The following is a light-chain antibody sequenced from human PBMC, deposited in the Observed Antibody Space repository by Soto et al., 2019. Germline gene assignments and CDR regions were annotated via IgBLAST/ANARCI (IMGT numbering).Light chain of an antibody. V-gene: IGLV2-14*01. J-gene: IGLJ1*01. CDR3: SSYTGSTSYV. Sequence: QSVLTQSASESGSPGQSITISCTGTSSDVGGYNYVSWYQQHLGKAPKLMIYDVTYRPSGVSNRFSGSKSGNTASLTISGLQAEDEADYYCSSYTGSTSYVFGPGTKLTVL. CDR1: SSDVGGYNY. CDR2: DVT.